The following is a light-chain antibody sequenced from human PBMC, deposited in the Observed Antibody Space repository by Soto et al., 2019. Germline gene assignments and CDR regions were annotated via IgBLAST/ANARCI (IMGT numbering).Light chain of an antibody. CDR2: GNS. Sequence: QSVLTQPPSVSGAPGQRVTISCTGSSSNIGAGYDVHWYQQLPGTAPKLLIYGNSNRPSGVPDRFSGSKSGTSASLAITGLQAEDEADYYCQSSASSRNVCGPGTKATVL. J-gene: IGLJ1*01. V-gene: IGLV1-40*01. CDR1: SSNIGAGYD. CDR3: QSSASSRNV.